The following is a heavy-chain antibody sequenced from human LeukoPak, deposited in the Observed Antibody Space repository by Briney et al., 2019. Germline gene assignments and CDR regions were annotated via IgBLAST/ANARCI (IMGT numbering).Heavy chain of an antibody. Sequence: GGSLRLSCAASGFTFSSYSMNWVRQAPGKGLEGVSSISSSGTYIYYADSVKGRFTISRDNAKNSLYLQMNSLRAEDTAVYYCARDLESGSRDYWGQGTLVTVSS. J-gene: IGHJ4*02. CDR3: ARDLESGSRDY. V-gene: IGHV3-21*01. CDR2: ISSSGTYI. CDR1: GFTFSSYS. D-gene: IGHD1-26*01.